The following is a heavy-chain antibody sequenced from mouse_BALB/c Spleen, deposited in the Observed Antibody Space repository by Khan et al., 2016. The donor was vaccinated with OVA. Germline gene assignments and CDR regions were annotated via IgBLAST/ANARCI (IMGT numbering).Heavy chain of an antibody. CDR2: IWSGGST. CDR3: ARHSYRYDFSY. D-gene: IGHD2-12*01. J-gene: IGHJ3*01. CDR1: GFSLTTYG. Sequence: QVQLKQSGPGLVQPSQSLSITCTVSGFSLTTYGVHWVRQSPGKGLEWLGVIWSGGSTDYNAAFMSKLSINKDISKSQVFFKMNSLQADDTAIYYGARHSYRYDFSYWGRGTLVTVSA. V-gene: IGHV2-4-1*01.